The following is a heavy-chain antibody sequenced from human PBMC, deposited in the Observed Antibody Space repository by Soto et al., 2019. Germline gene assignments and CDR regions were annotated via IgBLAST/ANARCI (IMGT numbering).Heavy chain of an antibody. J-gene: IGHJ4*02. Sequence: GGSLRLSCAASGFTFSAYYMSWIRQAPGKGLEWVSYISSNSSYTNYADSVKGRFTISRDNAKNSLYLQMNSLRAEDTAVYYCARDGGSYGENYFGYRGQGTLVTVAS. CDR2: ISSNSSYT. CDR3: ARDGGSYGENYFGY. V-gene: IGHV3-11*06. CDR1: GFTFSAYY. D-gene: IGHD5-18*01.